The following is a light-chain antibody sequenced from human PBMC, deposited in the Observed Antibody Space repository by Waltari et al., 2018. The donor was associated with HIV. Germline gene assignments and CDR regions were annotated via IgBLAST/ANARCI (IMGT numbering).Light chain of an antibody. V-gene: IGLV2-14*03. J-gene: IGLJ3*02. CDR3: KSYTSTDRWV. Sequence: QSALTQPASVSGSPGQSITISCTGTTNDLGRYDYVSWYQQHPGKAPKLPIYDVTYRPSGVSTRFSGSKSGNTASLTVSGLQAEDEADYYCKSYTSTDRWVFGGGTKLTVL. CDR1: TNDLGRYDY. CDR2: DVT.